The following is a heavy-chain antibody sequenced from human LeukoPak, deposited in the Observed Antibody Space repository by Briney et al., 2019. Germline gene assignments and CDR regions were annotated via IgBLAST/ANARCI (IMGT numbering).Heavy chain of an antibody. D-gene: IGHD2-15*01. CDR3: ARGLALLAPRFDY. V-gene: IGHV4-61*03. CDR1: GGSVSSGSYY. Sequence: SETLSLTCTVSGGSVSSGSYYWSWIRQPPGKGLEWIGYMWYSESTNYNPSLKSRVTTSVDPSKTPFSLKLRSVTAADTAVYYCARGLALLAPRFDYWGQGTLVTVSS. CDR2: MWYSEST. J-gene: IGHJ4*02.